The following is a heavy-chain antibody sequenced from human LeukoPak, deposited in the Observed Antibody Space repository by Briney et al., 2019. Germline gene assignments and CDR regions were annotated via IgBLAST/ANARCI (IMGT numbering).Heavy chain of an antibody. CDR3: ARCRAAAIFDY. CDR2: ISYDGSNK. V-gene: IGHV3-30*04. Sequence: GGSLRLSCAASGFTFSSYAMHWVRQAPGKGLEWVAVISYDGSNKYYADSVKGRFTISRDNSKNTLYLQMNSLRAEDTAVYYCARCRAAAIFDYWGQGTLVTVSS. J-gene: IGHJ4*02. CDR1: GFTFSSYA. D-gene: IGHD6-13*01.